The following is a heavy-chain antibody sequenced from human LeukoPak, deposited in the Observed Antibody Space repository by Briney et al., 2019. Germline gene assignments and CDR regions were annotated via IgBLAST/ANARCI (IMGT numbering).Heavy chain of an antibody. CDR3: ARGRMPSRYRGFDY. V-gene: IGHV4-59*11. J-gene: IGHJ4*02. D-gene: IGHD1-26*01. CDR1: GGPISSHY. CDR2: ISDSGNT. Sequence: SETLSLTCTVSGGPISSHYWSWLRQPPGQGLEWLGYISDSGNTDYNPSLKIRVTISADAYTNQLSLKMNSVTAADAAMYYCARGRMPSRYRGFDYRGQGIPVTVSS.